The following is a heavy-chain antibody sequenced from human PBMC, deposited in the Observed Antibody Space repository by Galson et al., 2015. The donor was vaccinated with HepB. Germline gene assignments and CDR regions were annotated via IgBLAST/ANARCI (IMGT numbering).Heavy chain of an antibody. CDR1: GFIFSTYA. CDR2: ISASGVTI. CDR3: ARGATPSLYFDY. J-gene: IGHJ4*02. V-gene: IGHV3-23*01. Sequence: SLRLSCAASGFIFSTYAMRWVRQAPGKGLEWVSAISASGVTIYYADSVKGRFTISRDNSKDTLYLQMTGLRAEDTAIHYCARGATPSLYFDYWGQGSLVTVSS.